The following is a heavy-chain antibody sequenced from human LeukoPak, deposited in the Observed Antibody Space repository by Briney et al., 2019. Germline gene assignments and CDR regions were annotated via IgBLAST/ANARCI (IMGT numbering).Heavy chain of an antibody. J-gene: IGHJ4*02. CDR3: ARRGYTAIIDY. CDR2: IYYSGST. V-gene: IGHV4-59*08. CDR1: GGSISSYY. D-gene: IGHD5-18*01. Sequence: SETLSLTCTVSGGSISSYYWSWTRQPPGKGLEWIGYIYYSGSTNYHPSLKSRVTISVDTSKNQFSLKLSSVTAADTAVYYCARRGYTAIIDYWGQGTLVTVSS.